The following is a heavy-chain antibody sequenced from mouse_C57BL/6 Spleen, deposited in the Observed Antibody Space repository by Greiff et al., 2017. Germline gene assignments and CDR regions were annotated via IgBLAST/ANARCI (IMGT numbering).Heavy chain of an antibody. Sequence: VQLQQSGPELVKPGASVKISCKASGYTFTDYYMNWVKQSHGKSLEWIGDINPNNGGTSYNQKFKGKATLTVDKSSSTAYMELRSLTSEDSAVYYCARGDYYGSSYVWFAYWGQGTLVTVSA. D-gene: IGHD1-1*01. J-gene: IGHJ3*01. CDR2: INPNNGGT. V-gene: IGHV1-26*01. CDR3: ARGDYYGSSYVWFAY. CDR1: GYTFTDYY.